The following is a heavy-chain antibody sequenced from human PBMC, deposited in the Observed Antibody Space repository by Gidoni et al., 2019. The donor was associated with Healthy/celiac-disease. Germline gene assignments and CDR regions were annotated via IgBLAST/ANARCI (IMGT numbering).Heavy chain of an antibody. J-gene: IGHJ4*02. CDR2: SSGSGGSR. D-gene: IGHD4-17*01. Sequence: EVQLLASGGGLVPPGGSLSLSWAASALPFGSYAMGWVRQVTGKGLGKGSASSGSGGSRYYADSVTCRITSARDKAKNTMYLQMKSLRAEDTAVYYGAKDGRPDVGDDADYFDYWGQGTLVTVSS. CDR1: ALPFGSYA. V-gene: IGHV3-23*01. CDR3: AKDGRPDVGDDADYFDY.